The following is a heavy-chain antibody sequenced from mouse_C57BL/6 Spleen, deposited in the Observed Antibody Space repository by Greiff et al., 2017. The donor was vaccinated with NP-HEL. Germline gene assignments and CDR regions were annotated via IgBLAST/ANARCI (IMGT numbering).Heavy chain of an antibody. CDR2: INYDGSST. CDR1: GFTFSDYY. Sequence: EVQLVESEGGLVQPGSSMKLSCTASGFTFSDYYMAWVRQVPEKGLEWVANINYDGSSTYYLDSLKSRFIISRDNAKNILYLQMSSLKSEDTATYYCAREDYGSRDWYFDVWGTGTTVTVSS. D-gene: IGHD1-1*01. V-gene: IGHV5-16*01. J-gene: IGHJ1*03. CDR3: AREDYGSRDWYFDV.